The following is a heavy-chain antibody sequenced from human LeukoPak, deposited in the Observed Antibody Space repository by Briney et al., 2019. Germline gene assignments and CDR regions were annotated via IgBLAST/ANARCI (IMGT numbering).Heavy chain of an antibody. CDR1: GGSFSGYY. CDR3: ARGTLRKGYCSSTSCYTTRVWFDP. CDR2: INHSAST. Sequence: SETLSLTCAVYGGSFSGYYWSWIRQPPGKGLEWIGEINHSASTNYNPSLKSRVTISVDTSKNQFSLKLSSVTAADTAVYYCARGTLRKGYCSSTSCYTTRVWFDPWGQGTLVTVSS. J-gene: IGHJ5*02. D-gene: IGHD2-2*02. V-gene: IGHV4-34*01.